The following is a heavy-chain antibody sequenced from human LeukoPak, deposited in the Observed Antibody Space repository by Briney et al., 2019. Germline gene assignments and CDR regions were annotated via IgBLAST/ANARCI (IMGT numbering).Heavy chain of an antibody. CDR3: AREIQYYYDSSGYYYPYYYYYMDV. J-gene: IGHJ6*03. V-gene: IGHV4-61*02. CDR1: GGSISSGSYY. CDR2: IYISGST. D-gene: IGHD3-22*01. Sequence: SQTLSLTCTVSGGSISSGSYYWSWIRQPAGKGLEWIGRIYISGSTNYNPSLLSRVTISVDTSKNQFSLKLSSVTAADTAVYYCAREIQYYYDSSGYYYPYYYYYMDVWGKGTTVTVSS.